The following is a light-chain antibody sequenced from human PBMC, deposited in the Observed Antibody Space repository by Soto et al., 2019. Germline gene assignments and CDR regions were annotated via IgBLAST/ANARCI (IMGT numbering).Light chain of an antibody. CDR1: SSDVGAYNL. Sequence: QSALTQPASVSGSPEQSITISCTGTSSDVGAYNLVSWYQQHPGKAPRLIIYEGSKRPSGISHRFSGSKSDNTASLTISGLRAEDEAHYHSCSYAGSRTFVFGGGTKVTVL. CDR2: EGS. J-gene: IGLJ3*02. CDR3: CSYAGSRTFV. V-gene: IGLV2-23*01.